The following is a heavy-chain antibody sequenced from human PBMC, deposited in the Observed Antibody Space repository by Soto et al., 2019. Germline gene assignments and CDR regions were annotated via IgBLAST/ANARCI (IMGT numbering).Heavy chain of an antibody. CDR2: IIPILGIA. CDR1: GGTFSSYT. D-gene: IGHD2-21*01. CDR3: AIDPSAGDSAGY. J-gene: IGHJ4*02. Sequence: QVQLVQSGAEVKKPGSSVKVSCKASGGTFSSYTISWVRQAPGQGLEWMGRIIPILGIANYAQKFQGRVTITADKSTSTDYMELSSLGSEDTAVYYCAIDPSAGDSAGYWGQGTLVTVSS. V-gene: IGHV1-69*08.